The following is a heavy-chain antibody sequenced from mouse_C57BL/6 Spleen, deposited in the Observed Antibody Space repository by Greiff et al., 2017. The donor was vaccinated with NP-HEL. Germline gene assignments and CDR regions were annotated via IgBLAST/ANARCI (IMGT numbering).Heavy chain of an antibody. CDR2: IDPSDSYT. J-gene: IGHJ3*01. CDR3: ARRGDYSNCFAD. V-gene: IGHV1-69*01. CDR1: GYTFTSYW. D-gene: IGHD2-5*01. Sequence: QVQLQQPGAELVMPGASVKLSCKASGYTFTSYWMHWVKQRPGQGLEWIGEIDPSDSYTNYNQKFKGKSTLTVDKSSSTAYMQLSSLTSEDSAVYYCARRGDYSNCFADWGQGTLVTVSA.